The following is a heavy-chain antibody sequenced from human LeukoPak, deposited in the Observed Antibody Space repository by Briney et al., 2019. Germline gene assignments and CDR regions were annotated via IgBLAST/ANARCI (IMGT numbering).Heavy chain of an antibody. CDR1: GFTFSSYA. J-gene: IGHJ6*02. CDR2: ISGSGGST. Sequence: GGSLRLSCAASGFTFSSYAMSWVRQPPGKGLEWVSGISGSGGSTYYADSVKSRFTISRDNSKNTLYLQMNSLRAEDTAVYYCAKSRGSSTSAYAMDVWGQGTTVTVSS. CDR3: AKSRGSSTSAYAMDV. D-gene: IGHD2-2*01. V-gene: IGHV3-23*01.